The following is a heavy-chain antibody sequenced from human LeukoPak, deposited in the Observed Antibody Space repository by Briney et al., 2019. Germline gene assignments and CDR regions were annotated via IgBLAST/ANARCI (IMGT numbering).Heavy chain of an antibody. CDR1: GGSFSGYY. Sequence: PSETLSLTCAVYGGSFSGYYWSWIRQPPGKGLEWIGEINHSGSTNYNPSLKSRVTISVDTSKNQFSLKLSSVTAADTAVYYCARDLAYDILTGYYDYDAFDIWGQGTMVTVSS. CDR3: ARDLAYDILTGYYDYDAFDI. J-gene: IGHJ3*02. V-gene: IGHV4-34*01. D-gene: IGHD3-9*01. CDR2: INHSGST.